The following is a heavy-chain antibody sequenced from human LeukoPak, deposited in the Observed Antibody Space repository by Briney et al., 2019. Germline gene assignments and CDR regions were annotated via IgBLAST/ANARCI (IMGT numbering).Heavy chain of an antibody. J-gene: IGHJ4*02. Sequence: GGSLRLSCAAFEFTFSTYAMTWVRQAPGKGLEWVAGISFSGGSTDYADSVKGRFAISRDNSKNRLYLQMNSLRVEDTAVYYCAKDWAVVVPAVWVGLDYWGQGTLVTVSS. CDR2: ISFSGGST. D-gene: IGHD2-2*01. CDR3: AKDWAVVVPAVWVGLDY. CDR1: EFTFSTYA. V-gene: IGHV3-23*01.